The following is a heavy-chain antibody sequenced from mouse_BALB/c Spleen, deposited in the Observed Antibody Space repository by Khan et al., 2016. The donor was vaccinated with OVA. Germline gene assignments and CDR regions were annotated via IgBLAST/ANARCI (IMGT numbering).Heavy chain of an antibody. Sequence: QIQLVQSGAELARPGASVKLSCKASGYTFTDYYINWVKQRTGQGLEWIGEISPGSGDTYYNEKLKGKATLTADKSSTTAYMQLSSLTSEAAAVYCCARRNYFGYTFAYWGQGTLVTVSA. J-gene: IGHJ3*01. D-gene: IGHD1-2*01. CDR2: ISPGSGDT. V-gene: IGHV1-77*01. CDR1: GYTFTDYY. CDR3: ARRNYFGYTFAY.